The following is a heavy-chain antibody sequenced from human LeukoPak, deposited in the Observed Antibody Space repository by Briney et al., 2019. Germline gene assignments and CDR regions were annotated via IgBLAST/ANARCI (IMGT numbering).Heavy chain of an antibody. Sequence: KPSETLSLTCAVYGGSFSGYYWSWIRQPPGKGLEWIGEINHSGSTNYNPSLKSRVTISVDTSKNQFSLKLSSVTAADTAVYYCARVMFGELLEDYWGQGTLVTVSS. V-gene: IGHV4-34*01. D-gene: IGHD3-10*02. CDR2: INHSGST. CDR3: ARVMFGELLEDY. J-gene: IGHJ4*02. CDR1: GGSFSGYY.